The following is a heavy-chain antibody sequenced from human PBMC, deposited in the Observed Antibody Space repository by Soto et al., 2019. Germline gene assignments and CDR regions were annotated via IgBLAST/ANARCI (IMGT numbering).Heavy chain of an antibody. CDR2: IYDSGST. V-gene: IGHV4-31*03. D-gene: IGHD3-16*01. CDR1: GGSISSGGSY. Sequence: QVQLQESGPGLVKPSQTLSLTCTVSGGSISSGGSYWSWIRQHPGKGLEWIGYIYDSGSTYSNPSLRSRVTISLDTSKNQFSLRLSSGTAADTAVYYCAGAGGNWFDPWGQGTLVTVSS. J-gene: IGHJ5*02. CDR3: AGAGGNWFDP.